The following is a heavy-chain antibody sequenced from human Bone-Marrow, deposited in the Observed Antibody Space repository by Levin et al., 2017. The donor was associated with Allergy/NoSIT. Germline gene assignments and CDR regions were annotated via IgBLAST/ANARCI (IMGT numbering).Heavy chain of an antibody. CDR1: GYTFTSYG. CDR2: ISAYNGNT. Sequence: GESLKISCKASGYTFTSYGISWVRQAPGQGLEWMGWISAYNGNTNYAQKLQGRVTMTTDTSTSTAYMELRSLRSDDTAVYYCARSHATMVRGVFNLGNDDYWGQGTLVTVSS. CDR3: ARSHATMVRGVFNLGNDDY. J-gene: IGHJ4*02. D-gene: IGHD3-10*01. V-gene: IGHV1-18*01.